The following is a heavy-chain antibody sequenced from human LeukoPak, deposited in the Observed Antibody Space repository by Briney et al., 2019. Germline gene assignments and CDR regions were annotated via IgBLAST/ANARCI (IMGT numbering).Heavy chain of an antibody. V-gene: IGHV4-59*01. CDR3: AAVYYYDSSGYYDAFDI. CDR2: IYYSGST. D-gene: IGHD3-22*01. J-gene: IGHJ3*02. Sequence: SETLSLTCTVSGGSISNYYWSWIRQPPGKGLEWIGYIYYSGSTNYNPSLKSRVTISVDTSKNQFSLKLSSVTAADTAVYYCAAVYYYDSSGYYDAFDIWGQGTMVTVSA. CDR1: GGSISNYY.